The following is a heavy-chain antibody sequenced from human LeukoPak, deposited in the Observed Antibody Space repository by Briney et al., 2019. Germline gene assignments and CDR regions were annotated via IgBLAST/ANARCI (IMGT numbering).Heavy chain of an antibody. V-gene: IGHV1-69*13. CDR1: GGTFSSYA. CDR3: AGGYCTNGVCLRNDY. J-gene: IGHJ4*02. D-gene: IGHD2-8*01. CDR2: IIPIFGTA. Sequence: ASVKVSCKASGGTFSSYAISWVRQAPGQGLEWMGGIIPIFGTANYAQKFQGRVTITADESTSTAYMELSSLRSEDTAVCYCAGGYCTNGVCLRNDYWGQGTLVTVSS.